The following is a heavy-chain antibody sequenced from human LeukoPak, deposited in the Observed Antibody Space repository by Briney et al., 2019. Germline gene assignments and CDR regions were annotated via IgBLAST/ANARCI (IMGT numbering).Heavy chain of an antibody. J-gene: IGHJ4*02. Sequence: GGSLRLSCAASGFTFSSYAMHWVRQAPGKGLEWVAVISYDGSNKYYADSVKGRFTISRDNSKNTLSLQMNSLRAEDTAVYYCAKDPEMATAAGDYWGQGTLVTVSS. V-gene: IGHV3-30*04. CDR3: AKDPEMATAAGDY. D-gene: IGHD5-24*01. CDR2: ISYDGSNK. CDR1: GFTFSSYA.